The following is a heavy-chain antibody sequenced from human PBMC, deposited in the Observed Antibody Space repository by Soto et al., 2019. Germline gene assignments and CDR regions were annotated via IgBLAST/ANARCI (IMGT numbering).Heavy chain of an antibody. Sequence: ASVKVSCKASGGTFSSYAISWVRQAPGQGLEWMGGIIPIFGTANYAQKFQGRVTITADESTSTAYMELRSLRSEDTAVYYCARDLMVKGNLDYWGQGTLVTVSS. CDR1: GGTFSSYA. CDR2: IIPIFGTA. V-gene: IGHV1-69*13. CDR3: ARDLMVKGNLDY. J-gene: IGHJ4*02. D-gene: IGHD5-18*01.